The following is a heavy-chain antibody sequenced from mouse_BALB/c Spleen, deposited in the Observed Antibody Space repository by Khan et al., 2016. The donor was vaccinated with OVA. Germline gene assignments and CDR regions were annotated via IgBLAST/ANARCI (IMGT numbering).Heavy chain of an antibody. CDR1: GYSITSGYS. J-gene: IGHJ2*01. V-gene: IGHV3-1*02. CDR3: ARRGVWLPFDY. Sequence: EVQLQESGPDLVKPSQSLSLTCTVTGYSITSGYSWHWIRQFPGNKLEWMGYIHYSGNTNYNPSLKGRISITRDTSKNQFFLQLNSVTTEDTATYYWARRGVWLPFDYWGQGTTLTGSS. CDR2: IHYSGNT. D-gene: IGHD2-2*01.